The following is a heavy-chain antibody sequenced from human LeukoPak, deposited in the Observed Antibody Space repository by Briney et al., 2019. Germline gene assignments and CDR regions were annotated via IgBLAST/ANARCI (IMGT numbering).Heavy chain of an antibody. D-gene: IGHD3-10*01. CDR2: ISSSGGNA. J-gene: IGHJ4*02. V-gene: IGHV3-23*01. CDR1: GFTFSSYA. Sequence: GGSLRLSCAASGFTFSSYAMTWVRQAPGKGLEWVSAISSSGGNAYYADSVKGRFTISRDNSKNTLYPQMNSLRAEDTAVYYCADYGSGSYCFDYWGQGTLVTVSS. CDR3: ADYGSGSYCFDY.